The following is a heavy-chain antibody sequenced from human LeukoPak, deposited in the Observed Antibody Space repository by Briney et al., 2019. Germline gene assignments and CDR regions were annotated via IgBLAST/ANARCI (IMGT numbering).Heavy chain of an antibody. D-gene: IGHD3-3*01. J-gene: IGHJ3*02. V-gene: IGHV1-69*01. CDR1: GGTFSSYA. Sequence: SVKVSCKASGGTFSSYAISWVRQAPGQGLEWMGGIIRIFGTANYAQKFQGRVTITADESTSTAYMELSSLRSEDTAVYYCARGKRIAIFGVVIYRAFDIWGPGTMVTVSS. CDR2: IIRIFGTA. CDR3: ARGKRIAIFGVVIYRAFDI.